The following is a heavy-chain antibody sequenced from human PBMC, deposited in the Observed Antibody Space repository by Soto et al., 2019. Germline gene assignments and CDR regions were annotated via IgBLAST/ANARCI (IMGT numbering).Heavy chain of an antibody. CDR3: ARHAPSDYGLRFDY. D-gene: IGHD4-17*01. V-gene: IGHV4-59*08. CDR1: GGSISSYY. J-gene: IGHJ4*02. Sequence: SETLSLTCTVSGGSISSYYWSWIRQPPGKGLEWIGYIYYSGSTNYNPSLKSRVTISVDTSKNQFSLKLSSVTAADTAVYYCARHAPSDYGLRFDYWGQGTLVTVSS. CDR2: IYYSGST.